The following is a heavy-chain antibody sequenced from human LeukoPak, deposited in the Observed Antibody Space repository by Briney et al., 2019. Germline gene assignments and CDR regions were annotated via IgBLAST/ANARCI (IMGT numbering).Heavy chain of an antibody. J-gene: IGHJ4*02. Sequence: PGGSLRLSCGASGYTFSDYTMNCVRQAPGEGPEWMSYISSGGSVMHYADSVKGRFTISRDNVENSLYLQMNSLRVEDTAVYYCTRDLEYWGQGVLVTVSS. CDR2: ISSGGSVM. V-gene: IGHV3-48*01. CDR3: TRDLEY. CDR1: GYTFSDYT.